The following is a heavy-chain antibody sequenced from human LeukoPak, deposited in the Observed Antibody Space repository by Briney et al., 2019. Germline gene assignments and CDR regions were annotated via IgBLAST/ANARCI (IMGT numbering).Heavy chain of an antibody. Sequence: GGSLRLSCAASGFTFSNYAMHWLRQAPGKGLEWVAVISYDGSKKDYADSEKGRFTISRDNSKNTLYLQMNSLRAEDTAIYYCARGAHKRDDYGGFFDYWGQGTLVTVSS. J-gene: IGHJ4*02. D-gene: IGHD4-23*01. CDR1: GFTFSNYA. CDR2: ISYDGSKK. CDR3: ARGAHKRDDYGGFFDY. V-gene: IGHV3-30*04.